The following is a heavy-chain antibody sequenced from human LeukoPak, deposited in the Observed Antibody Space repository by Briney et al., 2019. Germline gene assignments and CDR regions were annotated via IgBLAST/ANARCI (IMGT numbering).Heavy chain of an antibody. D-gene: IGHD3-10*01. Sequence: GGSLRLSCAASGFTFSSYSMNWVRQAPGKGLEWVSSISSSSNYIYYADSVKGRFTISRDNAKNSLYLQMNSLRAEDTAVYYCATQMIWFGGAWGQGTLVTVSS. V-gene: IGHV3-21*01. CDR2: ISSSSNYI. J-gene: IGHJ4*02. CDR3: ATQMIWFGGA. CDR1: GFTFSSYS.